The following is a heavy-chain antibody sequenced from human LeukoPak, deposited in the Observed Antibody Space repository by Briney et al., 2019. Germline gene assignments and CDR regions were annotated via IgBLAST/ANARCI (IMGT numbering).Heavy chain of an antibody. V-gene: IGHV3-21*01. J-gene: IGHJ6*03. CDR1: GFTFSSYS. Sequence: GGSLRLSCAASGFTFSSYSMNWVRQAPGKGLEWVSFISSSSSYIYYADSMKGRFTISRDNAKNSLYLQMNSLRAEDTAVYYCARAPAMILRPNYMDVWGKGTTVTVSS. D-gene: IGHD3-3*01. CDR3: ARAPAMILRPNYMDV. CDR2: ISSSSSYI.